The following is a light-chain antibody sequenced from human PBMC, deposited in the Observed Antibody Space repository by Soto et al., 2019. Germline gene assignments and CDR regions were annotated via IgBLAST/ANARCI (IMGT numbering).Light chain of an antibody. Sequence: DIQMTQSPSTLSASVGDRVTITCRASQSISSWLAWYQQKPGKAPKYLIYDASNLDSGAPSRFSGSGSGTQFTLTISSLQPEDFATYYCQQLNSYPLTFGPGTTVDIK. CDR3: QQLNSYPLT. J-gene: IGKJ3*01. V-gene: IGKV1-5*01. CDR2: DAS. CDR1: QSISSW.